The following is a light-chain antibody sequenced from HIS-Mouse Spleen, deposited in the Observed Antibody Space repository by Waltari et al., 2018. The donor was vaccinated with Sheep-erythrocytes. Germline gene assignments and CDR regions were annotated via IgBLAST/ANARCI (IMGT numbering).Light chain of an antibody. CDR2: DVS. CDR1: SSDVGGYNY. CDR3: CSYAGSYNHV. Sequence: QSALTQPASVSGSPGQSITISCTGHSSDVGGYNYVSGYQQHPGKAPKLMIYDVSKRPSGVPDRFSGSKSGNTASLTISGLQAEDEADYYCCSYAGSYNHVFATGTKVTVL. J-gene: IGLJ1*01. V-gene: IGLV2-11*01.